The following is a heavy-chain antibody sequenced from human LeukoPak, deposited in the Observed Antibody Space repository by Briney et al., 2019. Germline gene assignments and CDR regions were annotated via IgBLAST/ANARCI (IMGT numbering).Heavy chain of an antibody. CDR1: GYTFTSYD. Sequence: GAPVKVSCKASGYTFTSYDINWVRQAPGQGLEWMGWMNPNSGNTGYAQKFQGRVTMTRNTSISTAYMELSSLRSEDTAVYYCARGLRAFPAALNYWGQGTLVTVSS. V-gene: IGHV1-8*01. CDR3: ARGLRAFPAALNY. D-gene: IGHD6-13*01. J-gene: IGHJ4*02. CDR2: MNPNSGNT.